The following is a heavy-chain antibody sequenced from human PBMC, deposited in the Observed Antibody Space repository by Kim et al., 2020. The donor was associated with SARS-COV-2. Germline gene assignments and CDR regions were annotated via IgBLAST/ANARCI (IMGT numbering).Heavy chain of an antibody. CDR3: ARGLGGSGWENNWFDP. V-gene: IGHV4-34*01. Sequence: SETLSLTCAVYGGSFSGYYWSWIRQPPGKGLEWIGEINHSGSTNYNPSLKSRVTISVDTSKNQFSLKLSSVTAADTAVYYCARGLGGSGWENNWFDPWGQGTLVTVSS. D-gene: IGHD6-19*01. J-gene: IGHJ5*02. CDR1: GGSFSGYY. CDR2: INHSGST.